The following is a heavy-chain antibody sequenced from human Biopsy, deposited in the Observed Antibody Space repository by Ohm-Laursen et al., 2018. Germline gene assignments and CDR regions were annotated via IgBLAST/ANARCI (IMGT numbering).Heavy chain of an antibody. Sequence: SLRLSCSASGFPFTGFSIDWVRLAPAPGLERDASITSGSSYISYADAVKGRFTISRDNPKNSLYLQMNSLRADDSAVYFCARELPARAGGRSWSDSWGQGTLVIVSS. D-gene: IGHD3-16*01. J-gene: IGHJ5*01. CDR3: ARELPARAGGRSWSDS. CDR1: GFPFTGFS. CDR2: ITSGSSYI. V-gene: IGHV3-21*01.